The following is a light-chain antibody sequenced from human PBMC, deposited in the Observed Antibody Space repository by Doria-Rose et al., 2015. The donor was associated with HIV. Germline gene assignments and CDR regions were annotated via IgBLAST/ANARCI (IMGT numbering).Light chain of an antibody. V-gene: IGKV3-20*01. J-gene: IGKJ1*01. Sequence: TQSPGTLSLSPGERATLPCRASQSFSSTYLAWYQQKPGQAPSLLIYDGSTRATGIPDRFSASGSGTDFTLTIIRLEPEDFALYYCHQYGTSWTFGQGTKVEI. CDR3: HQYGTSWT. CDR2: DGS. CDR1: QSFSSTY.